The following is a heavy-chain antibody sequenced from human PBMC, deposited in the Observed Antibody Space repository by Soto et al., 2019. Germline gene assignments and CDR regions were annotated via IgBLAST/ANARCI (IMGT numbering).Heavy chain of an antibody. J-gene: IGHJ6*02. CDR3: ARGLRTGNYGMDV. CDR2: IIPMFETV. Sequence: ASVKVSCKASGGTFDNYAVSWVRQAPGQGLEWMGGIIPMFETVNYARRFQGRLTIAADESTSTAYMELTSLTSADTAIYFCARGLRTGNYGMDVWGQGTTVTVSS. V-gene: IGHV1-69*13. CDR1: GGTFDNYA. D-gene: IGHD2-15*01.